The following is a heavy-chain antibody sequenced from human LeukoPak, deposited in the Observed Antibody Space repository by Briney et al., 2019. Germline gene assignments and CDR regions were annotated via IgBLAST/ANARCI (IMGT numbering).Heavy chain of an antibody. J-gene: IGHJ4*02. CDR3: ARVSSQQLK. CDR1: GFTFSDYY. V-gene: IGHV3-11*01. D-gene: IGHD6-13*01. Sequence: PGGSLRLSCAASGFTFSDYYMSWLRQAPGQGLEWISYISSSGSTIFQADSMKGRFTISRDNAKNSLYLQMNNLRVEDTAVYYCARVSSQQLKWGQGTLVTVSS. CDR2: ISSSGSTI.